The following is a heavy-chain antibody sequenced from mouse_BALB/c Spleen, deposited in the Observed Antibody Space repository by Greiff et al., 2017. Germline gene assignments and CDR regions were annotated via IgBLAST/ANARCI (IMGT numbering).Heavy chain of an antibody. CDR3: GGTTATGWFAY. V-gene: IGHV1-63*02. CDR1: GYTFTNYW. D-gene: IGHD1-2*01. J-gene: IGHJ3*01. Sequence: QVQLQQSGAELVRPGTSVKISCKASGYTFTNYWLGWVKQRPGHGLEWIGDIYPGGGYTNYNEKFKGKATLTADTSSSTAYMQLSSLTSEDSAVYFCGGTTATGWFAYWGQGTLVTVSA. CDR2: IYPGGGYT.